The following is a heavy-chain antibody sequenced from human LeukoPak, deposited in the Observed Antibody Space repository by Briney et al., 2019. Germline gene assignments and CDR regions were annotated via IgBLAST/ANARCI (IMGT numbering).Heavy chain of an antibody. J-gene: IGHJ3*02. Sequence: SETLSLTCTVSGGSISSYYWSWIRQPPGKGLEWIGYIYYSGSTNYNPSLKSRVTISVDTSKNQFPLKLSSVTAADTAVYYCARVTPWKGGAFDIWGQGTMVTVSS. CDR1: GGSISSYY. V-gene: IGHV4-59*01. CDR2: IYYSGST. CDR3: ARVTPWKGGAFDI. D-gene: IGHD4-23*01.